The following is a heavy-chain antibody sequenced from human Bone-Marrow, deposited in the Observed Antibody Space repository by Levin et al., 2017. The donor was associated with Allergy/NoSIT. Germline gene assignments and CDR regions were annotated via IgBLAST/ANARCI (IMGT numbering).Heavy chain of an antibody. Sequence: GGSLRLSCAASGFTFSSYSMNWVRQAPGKGLEWVSSISSSSSYIYYADSVKGRFTISRDNAKNSLYLQMNSLRAEDTAVYYCARSPYSSSWSVVSVTYNWFDPWGQGTLVTVSS. CDR2: ISSSSSYI. D-gene: IGHD6-13*01. V-gene: IGHV3-21*01. CDR1: GFTFSSYS. CDR3: ARSPYSSSWSVVSVTYNWFDP. J-gene: IGHJ5*02.